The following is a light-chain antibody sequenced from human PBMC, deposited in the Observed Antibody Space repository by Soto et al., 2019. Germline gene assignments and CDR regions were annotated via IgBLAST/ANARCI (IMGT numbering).Light chain of an antibody. CDR1: ESIYSW. Sequence: IQMTQSPSTLSASVGDTVTIACRASESIYSWLAWYKQIPGKAPQLLIYKTSTLQNGVPSRFSGSGSGAEYTRTISSLQPDDFATYYCQEYNTNSRTFGQGTRVENK. V-gene: IGKV1-5*03. CDR3: QEYNTNSRT. CDR2: KTS. J-gene: IGKJ1*01.